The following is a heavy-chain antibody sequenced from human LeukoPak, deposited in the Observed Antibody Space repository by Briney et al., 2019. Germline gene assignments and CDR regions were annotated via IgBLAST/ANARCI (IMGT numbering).Heavy chain of an antibody. V-gene: IGHV1-46*01. CDR3: ARDQEGFDY. Sequence: ASVKVSCKASGYTFTSNYIHWVRQAPGQGLEWMGMIYPRDGSTSYAQKFQGRVTVTRDTSTSTVHMELSGLRPEDTAVYYCARDQEGFDYWGQGTLVTVSS. CDR1: GYTFTSNY. J-gene: IGHJ4*02. CDR2: IYPRDGST.